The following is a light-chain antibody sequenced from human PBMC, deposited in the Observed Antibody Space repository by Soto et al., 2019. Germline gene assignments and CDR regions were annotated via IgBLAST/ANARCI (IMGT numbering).Light chain of an antibody. V-gene: IGKV1-12*01. CDR1: QDIAGY. CDR3: QQAYSFPIT. J-gene: IGKJ5*01. Sequence: DIQFTQAPAYLSASVGDIVTITCRASQDIAGYLAWYQHKPGRTPELLIHGASRLQSGVPARFSGSGSGTDFTLSINSLQPEDFATYYGQQAYSFPITGGQGTRLEIK. CDR2: GAS.